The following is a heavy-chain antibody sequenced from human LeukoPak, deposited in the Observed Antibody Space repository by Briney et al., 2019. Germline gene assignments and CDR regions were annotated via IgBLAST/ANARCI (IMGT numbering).Heavy chain of an antibody. V-gene: IGHV4-34*01. CDR1: GGSFSGYY. CDR2: INHSGST. D-gene: IGHD2-2*01. CDR3: ARGTPSGYCSSTSCFVP. Sequence: SETLSLTCAVYGGSFSGYYWSWIRQPPGKGLEWMGEINHSGSTNYNPSLKSRVTISVDTSKNQFSLKLSSVTAADTAVYYCARGTPSGYCSSTSCFVPWGQGTLVTVSS. J-gene: IGHJ5*02.